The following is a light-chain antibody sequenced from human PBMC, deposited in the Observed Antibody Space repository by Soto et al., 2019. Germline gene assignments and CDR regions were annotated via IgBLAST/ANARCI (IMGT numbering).Light chain of an antibody. Sequence: QSALTQPASVSGCPGQSITISCTGTSSDVGDYNYVSWYQHHPGKAPKLIIFEVSYRPSGVSNRFSGSKSGNTASLTISGLQAEDEADYFCTSYTSISTYVFGTGTKVTVL. J-gene: IGLJ1*01. CDR3: TSYTSISTYV. CDR1: SSDVGDYNY. CDR2: EVS. V-gene: IGLV2-14*01.